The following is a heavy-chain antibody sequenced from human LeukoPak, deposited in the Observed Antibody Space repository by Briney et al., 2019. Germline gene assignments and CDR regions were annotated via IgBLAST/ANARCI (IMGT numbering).Heavy chain of an antibody. V-gene: IGHV4-59*01. CDR3: ARMGLILPAEFDY. J-gene: IGHJ4*02. D-gene: IGHD2-2*01. CDR2: IYYSGST. CDR1: GGSLSNYY. Sequence: SETLSLTCTVSGGSLSNYYWSWIRQPPGKGLEWIGYIYYSGSTNYNPSLKSRVTISVDTSKNQFSLKLSSVTAADTAVYYCARMGLILPAEFDYWGQGTLVTVSS.